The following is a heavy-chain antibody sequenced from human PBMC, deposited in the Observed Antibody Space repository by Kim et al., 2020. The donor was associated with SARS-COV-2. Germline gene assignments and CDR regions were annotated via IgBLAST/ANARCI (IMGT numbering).Heavy chain of an antibody. CDR2: ICGSGGRT. V-gene: IGHV3-23*01. CDR1: GFTFISYA. J-gene: IGHJ6*02. CDR3: VKDKGLGSFYYGMDV. D-gene: IGHD5-12*01. Sequence: GGSLRLSCAASGFTFISYAMNWVRQAPGKGLEWVSDICGSGGRTQYADSVRGRFTISRDNSKNTLYLQMNSLRADDTAVYYCVKDKGLGSFYYGMDVWGQGTTVTVSS.